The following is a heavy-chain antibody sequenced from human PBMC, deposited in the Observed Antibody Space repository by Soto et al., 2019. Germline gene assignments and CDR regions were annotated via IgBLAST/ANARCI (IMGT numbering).Heavy chain of an antibody. CDR3: ARDDEYCCGGSCSFRFDP. CDR1: GGTFSSYT. Sequence: QVQLVQSGAEVKKPGSSVKVSCKASGGTFSSYTISWVRQAPGQGLEWMGRIIPILGIANYAQKFQGRVTITADKSTSTAYMELSSLRSEDTAVYYCARDDEYCCGGSCSFRFDPWGQGALVTVSS. J-gene: IGHJ5*02. V-gene: IGHV1-69*08. D-gene: IGHD2-15*01. CDR2: IIPILGIA.